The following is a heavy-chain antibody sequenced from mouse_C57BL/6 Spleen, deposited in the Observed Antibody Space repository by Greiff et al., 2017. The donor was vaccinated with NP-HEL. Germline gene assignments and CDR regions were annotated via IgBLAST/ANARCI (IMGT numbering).Heavy chain of an antibody. Sequence: EVKLVESGGGLVQPGGSLKLSCAASGFTFSDYYMYWVRQTPEKRLEWVAYISNGGGSTYYPDTVKGRFTISRDNAKNTLYLQMSRLESEDTAMYYCARHGGDAMDYWGQGTSVTVSS. V-gene: IGHV5-12*01. CDR3: ARHGGDAMDY. CDR1: GFTFSDYY. J-gene: IGHJ4*01. CDR2: ISNGGGST.